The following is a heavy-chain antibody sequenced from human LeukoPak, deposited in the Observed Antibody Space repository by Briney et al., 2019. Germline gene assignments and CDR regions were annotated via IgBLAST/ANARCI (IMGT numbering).Heavy chain of an antibody. V-gene: IGHV1-69*05. Sequence: SVKVSCKASGGTFSSYAISWVRQAPGQGLEWMGGIIPIFGTANYAQKFQGRVTITTDESTSTAYMELSSLRSEDTAVYYCARAPLGRDYDILTGDQTYYYYYMDVWGKGTTVTVSS. CDR2: IIPIFGTA. D-gene: IGHD3-9*01. CDR1: GGTFSSYA. CDR3: ARAPLGRDYDILTGDQTYYYYYMDV. J-gene: IGHJ6*03.